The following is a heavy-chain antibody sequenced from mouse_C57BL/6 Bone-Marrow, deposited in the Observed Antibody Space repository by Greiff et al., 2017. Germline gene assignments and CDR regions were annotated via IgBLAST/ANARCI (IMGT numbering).Heavy chain of an antibody. CDR1: GFSLSTFGMG. CDR2: IWWDDDK. D-gene: IGHD1-1*02. CDR3: ARFYDDEGCRFAY. Sequence: ESGPGILQPSQTLSLTCSFSGFSLSTFGMGVGWIRQPSGQGLEWLAHIWWDDDKYYNPALKSRLTISKDTSKNQVFLKIANVDTADTATYYCARFYDDEGCRFAYWGQGTLVTVSA. J-gene: IGHJ3*01. V-gene: IGHV8-8*01.